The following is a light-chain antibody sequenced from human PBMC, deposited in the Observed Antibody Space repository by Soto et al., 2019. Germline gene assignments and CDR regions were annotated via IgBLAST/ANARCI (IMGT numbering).Light chain of an antibody. CDR2: DAA. J-gene: IGKJ4*01. CDR3: QQYANRPLT. Sequence: DIQLTQSPPSLSASVGDAVTITCQASQDITNYLNWYQQRSGKSPKLLIFDAANLERGVPSRFSGSGSGTHFTFTISSLQPEDVATYYCQQYANRPLTFGGGTKVE. V-gene: IGKV1-33*01. CDR1: QDITNY.